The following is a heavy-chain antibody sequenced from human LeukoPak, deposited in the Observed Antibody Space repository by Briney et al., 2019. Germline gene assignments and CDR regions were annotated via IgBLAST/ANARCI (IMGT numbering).Heavy chain of an antibody. CDR1: GGTFSIYG. CDR3: ARVYYDSSGYDVGY. CDR2: IIPIFGTP. J-gene: IGHJ4*02. V-gene: IGHV1-69*05. D-gene: IGHD3-22*01. Sequence: GASVKVSCKASGGTFSIYGVSWVRQAPGQGLEWMGGIIPIFGTPNYAQKLQGRVTMTTDTSTSTAYMELRSLRSDDTAVYYCARVYYDSSGYDVGYWGQGTLVTVSS.